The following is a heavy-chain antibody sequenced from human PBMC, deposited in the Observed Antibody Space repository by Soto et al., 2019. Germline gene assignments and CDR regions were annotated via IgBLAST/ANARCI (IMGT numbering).Heavy chain of an antibody. CDR2: IVVGSGNT. CDR1: GFTFTTSG. CDR3: AAVVPPSGILERLGLDP. Sequence: VASVKVSCKASGFTFTTSGIHWVRQARGQGLEWMGWIVVGSGNTKYNQKFQERVTLTRDMATDTAYMDLRSLTPADTAIYYCAAVVPPSGILERLGLDPWGQGTLVTVSS. D-gene: IGHD3-3*01. V-gene: IGHV1-58*02. J-gene: IGHJ5*02.